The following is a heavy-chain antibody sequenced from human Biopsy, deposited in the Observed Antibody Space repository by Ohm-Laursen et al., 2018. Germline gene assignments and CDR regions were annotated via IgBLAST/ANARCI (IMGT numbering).Heavy chain of an antibody. CDR1: GYTFTDSS. CDR2: VNPNSGAT. D-gene: IGHD3-10*01. Sequence: ASVTVSCKTSGYTFTDSSLQCVRQAPGHGLEWMGWVNPNSGATNYAQKFQGRVTMTSDTSISTAYIELRRLISDDTAVYFCARDRMVTIITLVRADTFDIWGQGTLVSVSS. CDR3: ARDRMVTIITLVRADTFDI. J-gene: IGHJ3*02. V-gene: IGHV1-2*02.